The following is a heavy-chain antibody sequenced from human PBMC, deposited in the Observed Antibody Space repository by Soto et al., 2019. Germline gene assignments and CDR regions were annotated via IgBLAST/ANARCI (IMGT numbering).Heavy chain of an antibody. Sequence: EVQLLESGGGFVQPGWSLRLSCESSGFTFRNFAMSWVRQAPGQGLEGVSSILGSGDSTYYADSVKGRFSISRYNSKNTLYLQMNSLRAEDTAIYYCAKDNPVGATPGWFDSWGQGTLVIVSS. CDR3: AKDNPVGATPGWFDS. CDR2: ILGSGDST. V-gene: IGHV3-23*01. J-gene: IGHJ5*01. D-gene: IGHD1-26*01. CDR1: GFTFRNFA.